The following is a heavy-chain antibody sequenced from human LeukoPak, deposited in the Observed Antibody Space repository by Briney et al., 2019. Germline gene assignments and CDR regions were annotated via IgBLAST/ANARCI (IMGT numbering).Heavy chain of an antibody. Sequence: PSETLSLTCAVYGGSFSGYYWTWIRQPPGKRLEWIGQINHSGSTNYNPSLKSRVTISVDTSKNQFSLKLSSVTAADTAVYYCARGLSEWELYYFDYWGQGTLVTVSS. CDR3: ARGLSEWELYYFDY. D-gene: IGHD1-26*01. J-gene: IGHJ4*02. V-gene: IGHV4-34*01. CDR1: GGSFSGYY. CDR2: INHSGST.